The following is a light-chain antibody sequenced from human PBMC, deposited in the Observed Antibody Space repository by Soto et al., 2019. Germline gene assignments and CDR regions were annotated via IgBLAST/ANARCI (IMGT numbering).Light chain of an antibody. CDR1: RSDVGGSKY. J-gene: IGLJ1*01. CDR3: SSYRSSGTLVV. CDR2: AVS. V-gene: IGLV2-14*01. Sequence: QSALTQPASVSGSPGQSITISCTGTRSDVGGSKYVSWYQQYPGKAPKVMIYAVSDRPAGVSNRFSGSKSGNTASLTISGLQAEDEADYYCSSYRSSGTLVVFGSGTKLTVL.